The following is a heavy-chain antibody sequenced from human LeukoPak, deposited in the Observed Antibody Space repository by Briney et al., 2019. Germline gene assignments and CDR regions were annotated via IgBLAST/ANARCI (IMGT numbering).Heavy chain of an antibody. V-gene: IGHV3-23*01. CDR3: AKVPLGSSGY. CDR2: ISGSGGST. Sequence: GGSLRLSCAASGFTFSSYAISWVRQAPGRGLEWVSAISGSGGSTYYADSVKGRFTISRDNSKNTLYLQMNSLRAEDTAVYYCAKVPLGSSGYWGQGTLVTVSS. CDR1: GFTFSSYA. J-gene: IGHJ4*02. D-gene: IGHD6-6*01.